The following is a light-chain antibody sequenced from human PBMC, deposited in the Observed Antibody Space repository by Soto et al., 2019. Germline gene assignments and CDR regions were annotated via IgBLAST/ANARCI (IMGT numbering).Light chain of an antibody. V-gene: IGKV1D-12*01. CDR2: TAS. Sequence: IQLTQSPSSVSASVGDRVTITCRASQDITSWLAWYQQKPGKAPHLLIHTASSLQSGVPARFSGSGSGTEYTLVINSLQPEDFATYYCQQANSLPSTTFGQGTRLEIK. J-gene: IGKJ5*01. CDR1: QDITSW. CDR3: QQANSLPSTT.